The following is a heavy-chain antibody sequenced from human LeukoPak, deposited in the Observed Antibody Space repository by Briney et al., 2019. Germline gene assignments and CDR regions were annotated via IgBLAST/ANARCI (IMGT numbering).Heavy chain of an antibody. Sequence: RASVKVSRKASGYTFTGYYMHWVRQAPGQGLEWMGWINPNSGGTNYAQKFQGRVTMTRDTSISTAYMELSRPRSDDTAVYYCARGEAGFDPWGQGTLVTVSS. J-gene: IGHJ5*02. V-gene: IGHV1-2*02. CDR2: INPNSGGT. CDR3: ARGEAGFDP. CDR1: GYTFTGYY.